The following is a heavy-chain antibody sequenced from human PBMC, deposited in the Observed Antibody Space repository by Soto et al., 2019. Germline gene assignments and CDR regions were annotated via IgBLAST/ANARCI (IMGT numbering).Heavy chain of an antibody. CDR1: GFTFSSYS. D-gene: IGHD1-26*01. CDR2: ISSSSSYI. J-gene: IGHJ5*02. V-gene: IGHV3-21*01. Sequence: PGGSLRLSCAASGFTFSSYSMNWVRQAPGKGLEWVSSISSSSSYIYYADSVKGRFTISRDNAKNSLYLQMNSLRAEDTAVYYCARAGATTTQHYSWFDPWGQGTLVTVSS. CDR3: ARAGATTTQHYSWFDP.